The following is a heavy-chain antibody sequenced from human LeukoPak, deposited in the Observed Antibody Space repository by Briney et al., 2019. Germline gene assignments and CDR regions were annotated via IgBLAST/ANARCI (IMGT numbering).Heavy chain of an antibody. V-gene: IGHV4-59*11. CDR2: IYYSGST. CDR3: ARGVSRYDRWFDP. Sequence: NSSETLSLTCTVSGGSISSHYWSWIRQPPGKGLEWIGYIYYSGSTNYNPSLKSRVTISVDTSKNQFSLKLSSVTAADTAVYYCARGVSRYDRWFDPWGQGTLVTVSS. CDR1: GGSISSHY. J-gene: IGHJ5*02. D-gene: IGHD3-9*01.